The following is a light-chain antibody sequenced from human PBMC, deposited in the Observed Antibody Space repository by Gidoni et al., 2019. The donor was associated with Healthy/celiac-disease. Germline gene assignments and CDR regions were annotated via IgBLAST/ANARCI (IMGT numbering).Light chain of an antibody. V-gene: IGLV1-51*01. Sequence: QSVLTQPPSVSAAPGQKVPISCSGSSSNIGNNYVSWYQQLPGTAPKLLIYANNKRPSGIPIRFSGSKSGTSATLGITGRQTGDEADYYCGTWDSSLSAVVFGGGTKLTVL. CDR2: ANN. J-gene: IGLJ2*01. CDR1: SSNIGNNY. CDR3: GTWDSSLSAVV.